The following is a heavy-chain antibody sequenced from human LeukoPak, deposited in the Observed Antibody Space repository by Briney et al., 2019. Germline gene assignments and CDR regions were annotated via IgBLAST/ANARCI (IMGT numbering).Heavy chain of an antibody. CDR3: TTELGDD. J-gene: IGHJ4*02. Sequence: GGSLRLSCAASGFTFSSVWMSWVRQAPGXGLEWVGRIKTQTDGGTTDYAATVKGRFTISRDDSKNTLHLQMKCLKTEDTAVYYCTTELGDDWGQGTLVTVSS. V-gene: IGHV3-15*01. D-gene: IGHD1-26*01. CDR1: GFTFSSVW. CDR2: IKTQTDGGTT.